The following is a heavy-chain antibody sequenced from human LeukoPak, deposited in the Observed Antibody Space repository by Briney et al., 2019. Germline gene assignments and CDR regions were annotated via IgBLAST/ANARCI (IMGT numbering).Heavy chain of an antibody. Sequence: SETLSLTCAVYGGSFSGYYWSWIRQPPGKGLEWIGEINHSGSTNYNPSLKSRVTISVDTSKNQFSLKLRSVTAADTAVYYCARTYCGGDCRGYYYHYYMDVWGKGTTVTISS. CDR2: INHSGST. D-gene: IGHD2-21*02. V-gene: IGHV4-34*01. CDR3: ARTYCGGDCRGYYYHYYMDV. J-gene: IGHJ6*03. CDR1: GGSFSGYY.